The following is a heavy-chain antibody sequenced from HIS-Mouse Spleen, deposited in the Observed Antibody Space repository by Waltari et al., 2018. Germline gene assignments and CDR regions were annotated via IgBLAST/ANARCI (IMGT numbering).Heavy chain of an antibody. CDR2: INHSGST. Sequence: QVQLQQWGAGLLKPSETLSLTCAVYGGSFSGYYWSWIRQPPGKGLEWIGEINHSGSTTYNPSLKSRVTISVDTSKNQFSLKLSSVTAADTAVYYCARWRYNNAFDIWGQGTMVTVSS. D-gene: IGHD1-20*01. V-gene: IGHV4-34*01. J-gene: IGHJ3*02. CDR1: GGSFSGYY. CDR3: ARWRYNNAFDI.